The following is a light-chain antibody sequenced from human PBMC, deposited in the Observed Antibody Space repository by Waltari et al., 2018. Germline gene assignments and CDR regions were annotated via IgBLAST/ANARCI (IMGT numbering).Light chain of an antibody. J-gene: IGKJ2*01. CDR3: QQYYGSPPYT. CDR1: HSILYSSSNMNY. Sequence: DIVMTQSPDSLAVSLGEGAPINCKSSHSILYSSSNMNYLAWYQQKPGQPPKLLIYWASTRESGVPDRFSGSGSGTDFTLTISSLQAEDVAVYYCQQYYGSPPYTFGQGTKLEIK. CDR2: WAS. V-gene: IGKV4-1*01.